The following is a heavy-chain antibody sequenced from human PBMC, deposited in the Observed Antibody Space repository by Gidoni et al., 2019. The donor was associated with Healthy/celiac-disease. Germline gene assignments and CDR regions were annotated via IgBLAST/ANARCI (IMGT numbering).Heavy chain of an antibody. CDR3: AKGHLEWLLSYYYYYMDV. D-gene: IGHD3-3*01. Sequence: EVQLLESGGGLVQPGGSLRLSCAASGFTFSGYAMSGVRQAPGKGLEWVSAISGSGGSTDYADSVKGRFTISRDNSKNTLYLQMNSLRAEDTAVYYCAKGHLEWLLSYYYYYMDVWGKGTTVTVSS. J-gene: IGHJ6*03. CDR2: ISGSGGST. V-gene: IGHV3-23*01. CDR1: GFTFSGYA.